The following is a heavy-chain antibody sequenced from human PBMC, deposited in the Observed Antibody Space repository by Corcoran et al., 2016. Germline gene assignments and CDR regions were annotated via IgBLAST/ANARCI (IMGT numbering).Heavy chain of an antibody. J-gene: IGHJ6*02. Sequence: QVQLVESGGGVVQPGRSLRLSCAASGFTFSSYGMHWVRQAPGKGLEWVAVISYDGSNKYYADSVKGRFTISRDNSKNTLYLQMNSLRAEDTAVYYCAKESVGGHYYYYGMDVWGQGTTVTVSS. CDR1: GFTFSSYG. D-gene: IGHD1-26*01. CDR3: AKESVGGHYYYYGMDV. V-gene: IGHV3-30*18. CDR2: ISYDGSNK.